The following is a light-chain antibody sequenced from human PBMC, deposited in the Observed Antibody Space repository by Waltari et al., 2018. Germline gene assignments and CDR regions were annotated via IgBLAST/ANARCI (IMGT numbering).Light chain of an antibody. Sequence: QAVVTQEPSLTVSPGGTVTLTCASSTGPVTRAHNPSWFQQKPGQAPRTLIYATSNKHSWTPVRFSGSLLGGKAALTLSGAQPEDEADYYCLISFGGAEEIFGGGTKLTVL. CDR3: LISFGGAEEI. CDR2: ATS. V-gene: IGLV7-46*01. J-gene: IGLJ2*01. CDR1: TGPVTRAHN.